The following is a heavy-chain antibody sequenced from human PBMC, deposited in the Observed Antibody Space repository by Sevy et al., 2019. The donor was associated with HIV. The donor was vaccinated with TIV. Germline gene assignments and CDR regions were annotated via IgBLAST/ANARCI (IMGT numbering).Heavy chain of an antibody. J-gene: IGHJ4*02. CDR2: ISAYNGNT. CDR1: GYTFTTYG. CDR3: ARIYPQWSGNYQNDY. V-gene: IGHV1-18*01. Sequence: ASVKVSCKASGYTFTTYGVTWVRQAPGQGLEWMGWISAYNGNTESAQKFQGRVTMTTDTSTSTAYMELRSLRSDDTAVYYCARIYPQWSGNYQNDYWGQGTLVTVSS. D-gene: IGHD1-26*01.